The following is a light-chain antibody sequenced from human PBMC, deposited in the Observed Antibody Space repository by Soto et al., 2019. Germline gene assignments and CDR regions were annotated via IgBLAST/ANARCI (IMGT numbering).Light chain of an antibody. J-gene: IGLJ3*02. Sequence: QSVLTQPPSASRSPGQSVTISCTGTSSDIGAYNYVSWYQQHPGKAPKLMIHEVSKRPSGVPDCFSGSKSGNTASLTVSGLQAEDEADYYCSSYAGSNDRWVFGGGTKLTVL. CDR1: SSDIGAYNY. CDR3: SSYAGSNDRWV. V-gene: IGLV2-8*01. CDR2: EVS.